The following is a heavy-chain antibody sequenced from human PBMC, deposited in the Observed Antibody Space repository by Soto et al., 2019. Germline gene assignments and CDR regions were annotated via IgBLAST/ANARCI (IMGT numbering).Heavy chain of an antibody. J-gene: IGHJ6*02. Sequence: SETLSLTCTVSGGSISSYYWSWIRQHPGKGLEWIGYIYYSGSTYYNPSLKSRVTISVDTSKNQFSLKLSSVTAADTAVYYCATSKGYASYYYYGMDVWGQGTTVTVSS. CDR1: GGSISSYY. D-gene: IGHD1-1*01. CDR3: ATSKGYASYYYYGMDV. CDR2: IYYSGST. V-gene: IGHV4-59*06.